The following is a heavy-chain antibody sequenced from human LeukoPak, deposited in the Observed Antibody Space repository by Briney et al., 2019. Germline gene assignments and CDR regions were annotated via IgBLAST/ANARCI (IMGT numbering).Heavy chain of an antibody. CDR1: GGSISSGGYS. D-gene: IGHD3-3*01. V-gene: IGHV4-30-2*01. Sequence: PSETLSLTCAVSGGSISSGGYSWSWIRQPPGKGLEWIGYIYHSGSTYYNPSLKSRVTISVDRSKNQFSLKLSSATAADTAVYYCARAKVAAVTNYFDYWGQGTLVTVSS. CDR3: ARAKVAAVTNYFDY. J-gene: IGHJ4*02. CDR2: IYHSGST.